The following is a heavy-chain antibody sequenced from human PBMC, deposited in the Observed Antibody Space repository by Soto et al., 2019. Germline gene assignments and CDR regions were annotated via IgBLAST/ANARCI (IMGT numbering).Heavy chain of an antibody. CDR2: IWYDGSNK. Sequence: QVQLVESGGGVVQPGRSLRLSCAASGFTFSSYGMHWVRQAPGKGLEGGAVIWYDGSNKYYADSVKGRFTISRDNSKNTLYLQMNSLRAEDTAVYYCARDPKDIVVVVAATPDYWGQGTLVTVSS. CDR3: ARDPKDIVVVVAATPDY. V-gene: IGHV3-33*01. CDR1: GFTFSSYG. D-gene: IGHD2-15*01. J-gene: IGHJ4*02.